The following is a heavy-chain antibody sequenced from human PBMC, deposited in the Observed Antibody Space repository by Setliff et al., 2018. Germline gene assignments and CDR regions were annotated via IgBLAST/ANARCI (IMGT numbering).Heavy chain of an antibody. D-gene: IGHD2-15*01. CDR1: GYTFTSDD. CDR2: MNPNSGNT. V-gene: IGHV1-8*02. J-gene: IGHJ3*02. CDR3: VRGGRAMGYCSGGTCLENAFDI. Sequence: ASVKVSCKASGYTFTSDDINWVRQATGQGLEWMGWMNPNSGNTGYEQKFQGRVTMTRNTSMSTAYMELSSLRSEDTAIYYCVRGGRAMGYCSGGTCLENAFDIWGQGTMVTVSS.